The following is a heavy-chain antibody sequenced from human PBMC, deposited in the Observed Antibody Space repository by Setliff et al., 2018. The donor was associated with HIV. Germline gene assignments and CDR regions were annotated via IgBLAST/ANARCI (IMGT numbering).Heavy chain of an antibody. V-gene: IGHV1-69*13. CDR1: GYYFNIDY. J-gene: IGHJ6*02. CDR2: IIPIFGTA. D-gene: IGHD5-12*01. CDR3: ARRGYSGYDGYYYYGMDV. Sequence: ASVKVSCKTFGYYFNIDYMHWVRQAPGQGLEWMGGIIPIFGTANYAQKFQGRVTITADESTSTAYMELSSLRSEDTAVYYCARRGYSGYDGYYYYGMDVWGQGTTVTVSS.